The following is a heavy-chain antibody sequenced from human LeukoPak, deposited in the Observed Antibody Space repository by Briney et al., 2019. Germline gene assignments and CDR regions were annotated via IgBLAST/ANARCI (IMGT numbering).Heavy chain of an antibody. CDR3: ARVDSSGPNFDY. CDR2: MNPNSGNT. CDR1: GYTFTSYD. Sequence: RASVKVSCKASGYTFTSYDINWVRQATGQGLEWMGWMNPNSGNTGYAQKFQGRVTMTRNTSISTAYMELSSLRSEDTAVYYCARVDSSGPNFDYWGQGTLVTVSS. D-gene: IGHD3-22*01. V-gene: IGHV1-8*01. J-gene: IGHJ4*02.